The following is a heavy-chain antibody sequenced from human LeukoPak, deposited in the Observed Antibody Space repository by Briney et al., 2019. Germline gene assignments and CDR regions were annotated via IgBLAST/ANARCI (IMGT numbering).Heavy chain of an antibody. Sequence: ASVKVSCKASGYTFTGYYMHWVRQAPGQGLEWMGRINPNSGGTNYAQKFQGRVTMTRDTSISTAYMELSRLRSDDTAVYYCAREGDYYDSSGYYNFDYWGQGTLVTVSS. CDR2: INPNSGGT. J-gene: IGHJ4*02. CDR1: GYTFTGYY. CDR3: AREGDYYDSSGYYNFDY. D-gene: IGHD3-22*01. V-gene: IGHV1-2*06.